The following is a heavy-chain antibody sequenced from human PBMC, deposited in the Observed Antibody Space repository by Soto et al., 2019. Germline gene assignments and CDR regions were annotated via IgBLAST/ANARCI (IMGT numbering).Heavy chain of an antibody. D-gene: IGHD6-13*01. J-gene: IGHJ6*02. CDR3: ARGRAAAGTRKMDV. Sequence: EVQLLESGGGLVQPGGSLRLSCAASGFTFSSYAMSWVRQAPGKGLEWVSYISSSSSTIYYADSVKGRFTISRDNAKNSLYLQMNSLRDEDTAVYYCARGRAAAGTRKMDVWGQGTTVTVSS. CDR2: ISSSSSTI. CDR1: GFTFSSYA. V-gene: IGHV3-48*02.